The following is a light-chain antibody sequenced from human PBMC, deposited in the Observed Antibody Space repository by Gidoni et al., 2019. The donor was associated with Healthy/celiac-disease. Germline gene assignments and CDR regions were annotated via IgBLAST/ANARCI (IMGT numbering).Light chain of an antibody. V-gene: IGLV1-47*01. CDR3: AAWDDSLSGVV. CDR1: SSNIGINY. CDR2: RNN. J-gene: IGLJ2*01. Sequence: QSVLTQPPSASGTPGRRVTISCSGSSSNIGINYVYWYQQLPGTAPKLLIYRNNQRPSGVPDRFSGSKSGTSASLAISGLRSEDEADYYCAAWDDSLSGVVFGGGTKLTVL.